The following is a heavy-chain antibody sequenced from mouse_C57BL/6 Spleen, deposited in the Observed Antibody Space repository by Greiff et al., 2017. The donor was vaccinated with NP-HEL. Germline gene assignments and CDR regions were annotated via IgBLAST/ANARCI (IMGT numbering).Heavy chain of an antibody. V-gene: IGHV5-4*01. CDR2: ISDGGSYT. CDR3: ARSPYYYGSSPAWFAY. CDR1: GFTFSSYA. Sequence: DVQLVESGGGLVKPGGSLKLSCAASGFTFSSYAMSWVRQTPEKRLEWVATISDGGSYTYYPDNVKGRFTISRDNAKNNLYLQMSHLKSEDTAMYYCARSPYYYGSSPAWFAYWGQGTLVTVSA. J-gene: IGHJ3*01. D-gene: IGHD1-1*01.